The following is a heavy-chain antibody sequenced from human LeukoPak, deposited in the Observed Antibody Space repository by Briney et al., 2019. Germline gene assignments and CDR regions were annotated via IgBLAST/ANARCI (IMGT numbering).Heavy chain of an antibody. CDR1: GYTFTNYT. D-gene: IGHD3-22*01. J-gene: IGHJ4*02. CDR2: IDTNTGNQ. V-gene: IGHV7-4-1*02. Sequence: ASVMVSCKVSGYTFTNYTIKWVRLAPGQGLEWMGWIDTNTGNQTYAQGFAGRFVFSLDTSVTTTYLQISSLKAEDTAVYFCTRGRDTTGYFVYWGQGTLVTVSS. CDR3: TRGRDTTGYFVY.